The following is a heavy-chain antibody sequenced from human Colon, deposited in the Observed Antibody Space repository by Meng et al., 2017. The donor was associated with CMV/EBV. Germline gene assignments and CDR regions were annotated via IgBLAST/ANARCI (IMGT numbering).Heavy chain of an antibody. J-gene: IGHJ5*02. V-gene: IGHV3-7*01. CDR1: GFTFSRYW. CDR3: ARGGHNYDFWSGYSNWFDP. Sequence: GGSLRLSCAASGFTFSRYWMSWVRQAPGKGLEWVANIKQDGNEKYYVDSVRGRFTISRDNAKNSLYLQMNSLRAEDTAVYYCARGGHNYDFWSGYSNWFDPWGQGTLVTVSS. D-gene: IGHD3-3*01. CDR2: IKQDGNEK.